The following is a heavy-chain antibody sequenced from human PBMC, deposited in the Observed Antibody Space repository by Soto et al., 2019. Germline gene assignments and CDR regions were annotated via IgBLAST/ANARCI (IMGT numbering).Heavy chain of an antibody. D-gene: IGHD3-16*01. V-gene: IGHV4-30-2*01. CDR3: ARSSYRTYVFAY. CDR1: GGSISSGGYS. J-gene: IGHJ4*02. CDR2: IYHSGST. Sequence: QLQLQESGSGLVKPSQTLSLTCAVSGGSISSGGYSWSWIRQPPGKGLEWIGYIYHSGSTYYNPSHKSRVTISVDRSKNQFSLKLSSVTAADTAVYYCARSSYRTYVFAYWGQGTLVTVSS.